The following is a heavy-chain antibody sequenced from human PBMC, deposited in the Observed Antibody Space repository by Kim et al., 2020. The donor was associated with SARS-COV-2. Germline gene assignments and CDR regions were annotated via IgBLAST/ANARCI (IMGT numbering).Heavy chain of an antibody. CDR3: AKWAYIAAAGTDY. CDR2: ISYDGSNK. V-gene: IGHV3-30*18. CDR1: GFTFSSYG. Sequence: GGSLRLSCAASGFTFSSYGMHWVRQAPGKGLEWVAVISYDGSNKYYADSVKGRFTISRDNSKNTLYLQMNSLRAEDTAVYYCAKWAYIAAAGTDYWGQGTLVTVSS. J-gene: IGHJ4*02. D-gene: IGHD6-13*01.